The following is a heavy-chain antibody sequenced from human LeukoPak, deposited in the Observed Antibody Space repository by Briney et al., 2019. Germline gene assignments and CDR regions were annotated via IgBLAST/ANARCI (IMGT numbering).Heavy chain of an antibody. J-gene: IGHJ4*02. CDR2: FYTGGTT. Sequence: SETLSLTCTVSGGSISSSYWSWIRQPAGKGLEWIGRFYTGGTTNYNPSLKSRVTMSVDTSKNQFSLKLSSVTAADTAVYYCARASNKYSSNLSDYWGQGTLVTVSS. CDR1: GGSISSSY. CDR3: ARASNKYSSNLSDY. V-gene: IGHV4-4*07. D-gene: IGHD6-19*01.